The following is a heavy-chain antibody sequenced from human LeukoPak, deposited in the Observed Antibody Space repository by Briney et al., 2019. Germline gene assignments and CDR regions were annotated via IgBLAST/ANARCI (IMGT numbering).Heavy chain of an antibody. J-gene: IGHJ4*02. D-gene: IGHD6-25*01. CDR2: ISSSTSTI. Sequence: GGSLRLSCAASGFSFSSYSMNWVRRAPGKGLEWVSYISSSTSTIYYADSVKGRFTISRDNAKNSLYLQMNSLRDEDTAVYYCARSYSSGHDYWGQGTLVTVSS. V-gene: IGHV3-48*02. CDR1: GFSFSSYS. CDR3: ARSYSSGHDY.